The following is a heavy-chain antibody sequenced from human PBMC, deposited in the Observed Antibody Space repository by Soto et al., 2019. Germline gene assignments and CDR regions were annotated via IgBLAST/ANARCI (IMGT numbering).Heavy chain of an antibody. D-gene: IGHD3-10*01. CDR1: GFTVSSNY. CDR2: IYSGGST. CDR3: ARDDVTMVRGVMDYFQH. Sequence: EVQLVESGGGLVQPGGSLRLSCAASGFTVSSNYMSWVRQAPGKGLEWVSVIYSGGSTYYADSVKGRFTISRDNSKNTLYLQMNSLRAEDTAVYYCARDDVTMVRGVMDYFQHWGQGTLVTVSS. V-gene: IGHV3-66*01. J-gene: IGHJ1*01.